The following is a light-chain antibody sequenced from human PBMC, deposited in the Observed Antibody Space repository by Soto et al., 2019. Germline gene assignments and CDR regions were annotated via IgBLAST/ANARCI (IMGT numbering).Light chain of an antibody. CDR1: QSISTW. V-gene: IGKV1-5*01. CDR3: QQYNSYS. CDR2: DAS. J-gene: IGKJ1*01. Sequence: IQRTQFPSTPSASVGDRVTITCRASQSISTWVAWYQQKPGKAPKLLIYDASSLESGVPSRFSGSGSGTEFPLTISSLQPDDFANYYCQQYNSYSFGQGTKVDIK.